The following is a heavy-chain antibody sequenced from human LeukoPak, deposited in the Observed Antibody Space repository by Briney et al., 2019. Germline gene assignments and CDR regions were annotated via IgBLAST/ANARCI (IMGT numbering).Heavy chain of an antibody. Sequence: GGSLRLSCAASGFTFSSYAMHWVRQAPGKGLEWVAVISYDGSNKYYADSVKGRFTISRDNSKNTLYLQMNSLRAEDTAVYYCATAPTLTYYYDSSGYYLDYWGQGTQVTVSS. D-gene: IGHD3-22*01. J-gene: IGHJ4*02. CDR2: ISYDGSNK. CDR1: GFTFSSYA. CDR3: ATAPTLTYYYDSSGYYLDY. V-gene: IGHV3-30*04.